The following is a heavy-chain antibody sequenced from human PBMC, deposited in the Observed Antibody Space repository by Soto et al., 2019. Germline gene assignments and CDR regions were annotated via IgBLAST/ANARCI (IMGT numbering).Heavy chain of an antibody. CDR2: INPNSGGT. CDR1: GYTFTGYY. V-gene: IGHV1-2*02. J-gene: IGHJ4*02. Sequence: ASVKVSCKASGYTFTGYYMHWVRQAPGQGLEWMGWINPNSGGTNYAQKFQGRVTMTRDTSISTAYMELSRLRSDDTAVYYCARDPVYDILTGYYRPDDYWGQGTLVTVSS. D-gene: IGHD3-9*01. CDR3: ARDPVYDILTGYYRPDDY.